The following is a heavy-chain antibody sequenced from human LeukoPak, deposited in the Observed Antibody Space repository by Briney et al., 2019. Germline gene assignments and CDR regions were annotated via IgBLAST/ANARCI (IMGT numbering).Heavy chain of an antibody. CDR2: ISSSSSYI. CDR3: ARMLYYYDSSGYSLDAFDI. D-gene: IGHD3-22*01. Sequence: GGSLRLSCAASGFTFSSYSMNWVRQAPGKGLEWVSSISSSSSYIYYADSVKGRFTISRDNAKNSLYLQMNSLRAEDTAVYYCARMLYYYDSSGYSLDAFDIWGQGTMVTVSS. J-gene: IGHJ3*02. CDR1: GFTFSSYS. V-gene: IGHV3-21*01.